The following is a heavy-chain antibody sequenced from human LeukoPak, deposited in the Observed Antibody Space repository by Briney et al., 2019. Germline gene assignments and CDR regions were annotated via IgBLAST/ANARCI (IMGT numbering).Heavy chain of an antibody. CDR3: ARAPLGPYFENSGTTFDY. CDR2: MNPNTGNT. Sequence: ASVKVSCKAPGYTFTSYDIYWVRQATGQGLEWMGWMNPNTGNTDFAQKFQGRVIMTRDTSTSTAYMELSSLTSDDTAVYYCARAPLGPYFENSGTTFDYWGQGALVTVSS. D-gene: IGHD3-22*01. V-gene: IGHV1-8*01. J-gene: IGHJ4*02. CDR1: GYTFTSYD.